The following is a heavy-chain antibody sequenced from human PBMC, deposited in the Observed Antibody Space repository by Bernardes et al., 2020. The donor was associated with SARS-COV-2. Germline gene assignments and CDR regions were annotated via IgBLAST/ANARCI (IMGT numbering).Heavy chain of an antibody. V-gene: IGHV4-61*02. CDR3: AREKGEGILDIWRDSLEELYCGMDV. J-gene: IGHJ6*02. CDR1: GASINSGTYY. CDR2: VYTTGDT. D-gene: IGHD3-3*01. Sequence: SETLSLTCTVSGASINSGTYYWTWIRQPAGKGLEWIGRVYTTGDTNYNPSLKSRVTISVDTSRSQFSLKLRSVTAADTAVYYCAREKGEGILDIWRDSLEELYCGMDVWGPGATVTVSS.